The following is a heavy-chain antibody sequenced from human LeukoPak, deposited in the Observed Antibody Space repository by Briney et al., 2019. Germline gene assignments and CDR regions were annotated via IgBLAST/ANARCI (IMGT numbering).Heavy chain of an antibody. D-gene: IGHD1-26*01. Sequence: PGGSLRLSCEASGFTFSDYYMSWIRQAPGKGLEWLSYISGNSITIYYADSVKGRFTISRDNAKNSLYLQMNSLRAEDTAVYYCAREAYSGSYPSYFDYWGQGTLVTVSS. V-gene: IGHV3-11*04. CDR1: GFTFSDYY. CDR2: ISGNSITI. J-gene: IGHJ4*02. CDR3: AREAYSGSYPSYFDY.